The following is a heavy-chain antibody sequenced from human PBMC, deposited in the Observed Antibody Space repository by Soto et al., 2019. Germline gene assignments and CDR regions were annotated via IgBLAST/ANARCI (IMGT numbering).Heavy chain of an antibody. Sequence: GGSLRLSCAASGFTFSSYAMSWVRQAPGKGLEWASAISGSGGSTYYADSVKGRFTISRDNSKNTLYLQMNSLRAEDTAVYYCAKERGGFRWLQPFGYWGQGTLVTVSS. J-gene: IGHJ4*02. CDR1: GFTFSSYA. CDR3: AKERGGFRWLQPFGY. CDR2: ISGSGGST. D-gene: IGHD5-12*01. V-gene: IGHV3-23*01.